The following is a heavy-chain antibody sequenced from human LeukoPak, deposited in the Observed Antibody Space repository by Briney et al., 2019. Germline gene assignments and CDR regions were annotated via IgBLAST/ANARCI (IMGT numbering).Heavy chain of an antibody. CDR1: GYRFTSYW. CDR3: ARRFGYELKFDY. V-gene: IGHV5-51*01. D-gene: IGHD5-12*01. J-gene: IGHJ4*02. Sequence: GASLQISCKGSGYRFTSYWIGWVRQMPGKGLEWMGIIYPGDSDTRYSPSFQGQVTISADKSISTAYLQWSSRMASDTAMYYCARRFGYELKFDYWGQGTLVTVSS. CDR2: IYPGDSDT.